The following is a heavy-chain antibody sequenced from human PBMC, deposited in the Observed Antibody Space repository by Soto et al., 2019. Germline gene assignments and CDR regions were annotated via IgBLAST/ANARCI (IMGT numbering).Heavy chain of an antibody. CDR3: ARALAFGNYYGSGSYYDAFDI. V-gene: IGHV4-59*01. CDR1: GGSISSYY. J-gene: IGHJ3*02. Sequence: QVQLQESGPGLVKPSETLSLTCTVSGGSISSYYWSWIRQPPGKGLEWLGYISYSGSNNYNPSLKSRVTISVDTSKNQFSLKLSSVTAADTAVYYCARALAFGNYYGSGSYYDAFDIWGQGTMVTVSS. D-gene: IGHD3-10*01. CDR2: ISYSGSN.